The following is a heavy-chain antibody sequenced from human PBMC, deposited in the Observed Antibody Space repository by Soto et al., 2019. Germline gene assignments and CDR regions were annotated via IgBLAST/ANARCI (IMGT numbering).Heavy chain of an antibody. J-gene: IGHJ5*02. V-gene: IGHV4-31*03. CDR3: AIDFLHYDILTGYYGNWFDP. Sequence: QVQLQESGPGLVKPSQTLSLTCTVSGGSISSGGYYWSWIRQHPGKGLEWIGYIYYSGSTYYNPSLKSRVTISVDTSKTPFSRKLSSVTAADTAVYYCAIDFLHYDILTGYYGNWFDPWGQGTLVTVSS. D-gene: IGHD3-9*01. CDR1: GGSISSGGYY. CDR2: IYYSGST.